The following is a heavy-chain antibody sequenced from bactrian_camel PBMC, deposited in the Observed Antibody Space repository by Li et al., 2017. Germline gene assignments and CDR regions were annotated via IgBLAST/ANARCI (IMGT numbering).Heavy chain of an antibody. J-gene: IGHJ6*01. CDR2: INNTGGST. CDR3: ATEEASRAEFGY. Sequence: VQLVESGGGLVQSGGSLRLSCAASGFTFSTYAMHWVRQAPGEGLEWVSSINNTGGSTYYADSVKGRFTTSRDNAKNTLYLQMNSLKIEDTAVYYCATEEASRAEFGYWGQGTQVTVS. V-gene: IGHV3S31*01. CDR1: GFTFSTYA.